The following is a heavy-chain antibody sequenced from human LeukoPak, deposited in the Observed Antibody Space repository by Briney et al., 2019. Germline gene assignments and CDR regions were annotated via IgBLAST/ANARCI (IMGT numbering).Heavy chain of an antibody. Sequence: SETLSLTCTVSGGSISSYYWSWIRQPAGKGLEWIGRIYTSGSTNYNPSLKSRVTMSVDTSKNQFSLKLSSVTAADTAVYYCARVYYDSSVSRPHAFDIWGKGKMVTVS. CDR2: IYTSGST. V-gene: IGHV4-4*07. CDR1: GGSISSYY. D-gene: IGHD3-22*01. J-gene: IGHJ3*02. CDR3: ARVYYDSSVSRPHAFDI.